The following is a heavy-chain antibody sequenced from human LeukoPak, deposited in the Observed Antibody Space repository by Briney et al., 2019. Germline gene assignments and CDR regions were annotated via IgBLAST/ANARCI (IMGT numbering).Heavy chain of an antibody. J-gene: IGHJ4*02. Sequence: ASVKVSCKASGGTFSSYAISWVRQAPGQGLEWMGGIIPIFGTANYAQKFQGRVTITADESTSTAYMELSSLRSEDTAVYYCARCCVVPAAYDYWGQGTLVTVSS. V-gene: IGHV1-69*13. CDR2: IIPIFGTA. D-gene: IGHD2-2*01. CDR3: ARCCVVPAAYDY. CDR1: GGTFSSYA.